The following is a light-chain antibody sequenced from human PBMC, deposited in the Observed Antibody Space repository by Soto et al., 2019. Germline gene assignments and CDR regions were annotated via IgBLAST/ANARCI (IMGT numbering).Light chain of an antibody. CDR2: AAS. CDR3: QQSYNNPIT. J-gene: IGKJ5*01. Sequence: DITMTQTPSSRAASVGEXVTITSRASQSISSYLNWYQQKPGKAPNLLIVAASSLQSGVPSRFSGSGSGTDCTLTISSLQPEDVATYYCQQSYNNPITLGQGTRLEI. V-gene: IGKV1-39*01. CDR1: QSISSY.